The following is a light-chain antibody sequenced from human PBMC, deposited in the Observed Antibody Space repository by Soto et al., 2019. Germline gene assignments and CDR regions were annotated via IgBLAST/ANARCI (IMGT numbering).Light chain of an antibody. CDR3: QQYNTYSWT. V-gene: IGKV1-5*03. J-gene: IGKJ1*01. Sequence: DIQMTQSPSSVSASVGDRVTITCRASQGISTWLAWYQQKPGKGPTLLIYKASRLESGVPSRFSGSGSGTEFALTISSLQPADFATYYCQQYNTYSWTFGQGTKVDIK. CDR2: KAS. CDR1: QGISTW.